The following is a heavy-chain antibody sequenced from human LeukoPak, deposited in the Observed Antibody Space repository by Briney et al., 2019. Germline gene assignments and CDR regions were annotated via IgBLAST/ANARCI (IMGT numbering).Heavy chain of an antibody. V-gene: IGHV3-53*01. CDR2: IYSGGST. Sequence: PGGSLRLSCAASGFTVSSNYMSWVRQAPGKGLEWVSVIYSGGSTYYADSVKGRFTISRDNSKNTLYLQMNSLRAEDTAVYYCAKDKGKLELRPTLFDYWGQGTLVTVSS. J-gene: IGHJ4*02. D-gene: IGHD1-7*01. CDR1: GFTVSSNY. CDR3: AKDKGKLELRPTLFDY.